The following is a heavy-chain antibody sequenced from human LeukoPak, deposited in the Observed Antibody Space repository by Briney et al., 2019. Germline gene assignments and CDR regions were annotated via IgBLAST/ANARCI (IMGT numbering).Heavy chain of an antibody. CDR3: VSIGRHLDPFDY. V-gene: IGHV1-46*01. D-gene: IGHD2-21*01. CDR1: GYTFTSYY. J-gene: IGHJ4*02. CDR2: INPSGDST. Sequence: ASVKVSCKASGYTFTSYYLHWVRQAPGQGLEWMGIINPSGDSTTYAQRLQDRITMTRDTPTSTVYMELSSLRSEDTAVYYCVSIGRHLDPFDYWGQGTLVTVSS.